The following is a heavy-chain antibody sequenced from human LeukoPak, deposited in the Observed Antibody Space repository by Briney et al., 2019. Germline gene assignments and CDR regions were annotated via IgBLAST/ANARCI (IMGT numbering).Heavy chain of an antibody. D-gene: IGHD1-26*01. V-gene: IGHV3-11*03. Sequence: GGSLRLSCVASGFTFSDYYMSWIRQAPGKGLEWVSYISSSGSHTNYADSVTGRFTISRNKAKKSLHLQMNSLRAEDTAVYYCARHPDGSLSLDYWGQGTLVTVSS. J-gene: IGHJ4*02. CDR2: ISSSGSHT. CDR1: GFTFSDYY. CDR3: ARHPDGSLSLDY.